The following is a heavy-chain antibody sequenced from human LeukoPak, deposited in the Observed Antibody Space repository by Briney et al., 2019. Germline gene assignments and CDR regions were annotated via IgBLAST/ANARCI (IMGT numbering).Heavy chain of an antibody. CDR3: ARASWGSGWTSTFGN. CDR2: IYYSGIT. J-gene: IGHJ4*02. V-gene: IGHV4-59*01. CDR1: GGSISNYY. Sequence: SETLSLTCTVSGGSISNYYWSWIRQPPGKGLEWIGYIYYSGITNYNPSLKSRVTISVDTSKNQFSLKLSSVTAADTAVYYCARASWGSGWTSTFGNWGQGTLVTVSS. D-gene: IGHD6-19*01.